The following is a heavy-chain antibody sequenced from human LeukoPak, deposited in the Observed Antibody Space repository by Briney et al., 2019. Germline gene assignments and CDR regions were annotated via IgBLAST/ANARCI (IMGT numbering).Heavy chain of an antibody. D-gene: IGHD2-15*01. J-gene: IGHJ5*02. CDR2: INGSSSDT. V-gene: IGHV3-11*03. CDR1: GYTFSDYY. Sequence: SCKASGYTFSDYYMTWIRQAPGRGLEWISYINGSSSDTKYADSVKGRFTISRDNAKNSVYLLMNSLRAEDTAVYYCARRGTTYCTVDSCHPNWFDPWGQGTLVTVS. CDR3: ARRGTTYCTVDSCHPNWFDP.